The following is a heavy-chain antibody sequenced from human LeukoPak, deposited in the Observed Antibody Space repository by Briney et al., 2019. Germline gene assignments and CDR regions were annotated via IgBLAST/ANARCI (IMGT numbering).Heavy chain of an antibody. CDR2: ISSSGSTI. Sequence: GGSLRLSCAASGFTFSSYEMNWVRRAPGKGLEWVSYISSSGSTIYYADSVKGRFTISRDNAKNSLYLQMNSLRAEDTAVYYCARSSYYSSGWYFDYWGQGTLVTVSS. CDR1: GFTFSSYE. D-gene: IGHD6-19*01. V-gene: IGHV3-48*03. J-gene: IGHJ4*02. CDR3: ARSSYYSSGWYFDY.